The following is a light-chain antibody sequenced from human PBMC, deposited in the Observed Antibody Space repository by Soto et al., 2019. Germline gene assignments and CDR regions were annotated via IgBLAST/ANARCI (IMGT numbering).Light chain of an antibody. CDR2: DAS. CDR3: QKCDYLPI. CDR1: HDITSY. V-gene: IGKV1-33*01. Sequence: DIQMTQSPSSLSASVGDTVTITCQASHDITSYLNWYQHKPGKAPKLLIYDASILEAGVPSRFSGSVSGTDFTVTIITLQPEDVATYYCQKCDYLPIFGPGTTVDFK. J-gene: IGKJ3*01.